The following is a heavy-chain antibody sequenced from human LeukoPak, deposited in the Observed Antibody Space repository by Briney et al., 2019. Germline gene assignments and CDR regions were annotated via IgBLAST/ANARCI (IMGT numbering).Heavy chain of an antibody. J-gene: IGHJ4*02. CDR3: ARQDLGISYGDY. CDR1: GGSISRSSYY. V-gene: IGHV4-39*01. CDR2: IYYSGST. Sequence: SSETLSLTCTVSGGSISRSSYYWGWIRQPPGKGLEWIGSIYYSGSTYYNPSLKSRVTISVDTSKNQLSLKLSSVTAADTAVYYCARQDLGISYGDYWGQGTLVTVSS. D-gene: IGHD7-27*01.